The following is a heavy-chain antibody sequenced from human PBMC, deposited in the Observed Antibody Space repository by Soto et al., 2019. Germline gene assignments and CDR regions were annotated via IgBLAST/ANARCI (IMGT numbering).Heavy chain of an antibody. D-gene: IGHD2-21*02. CDR3: AREDDGGDRDYYGLDV. Sequence: TCAVYGGSFSGYYWSWIRQHPGKGLEWIGYIYYSGSTFYNPSFKSRVTISVDTSKNQFSLQLSSVTAADTAVYFCAREDDGGDRDYYGLDVWGQGTTVTVSS. V-gene: IGHV4-31*11. J-gene: IGHJ6*02. CDR2: IYYSGST. CDR1: GGSFSGYY.